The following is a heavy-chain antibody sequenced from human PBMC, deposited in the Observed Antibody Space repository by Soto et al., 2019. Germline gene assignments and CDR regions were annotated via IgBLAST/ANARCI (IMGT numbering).Heavy chain of an antibody. D-gene: IGHD3-3*01. CDR1: GSSFVNYA. CDR2: LSGSGTST. J-gene: IGHJ6*02. Sequence: GTLLPSCAASGSSFVNYAMNWVRQAPGKGLEWVSGLSGSGTSTYYADSVKVRFTISRDNSKNTLYLQMNSLRAEDTAVYYCAKDRVRYDFWSGYYNGAYGMDVWGQGTMVTVYS. CDR3: AKDRVRYDFWSGYYNGAYGMDV. V-gene: IGHV3-23*01.